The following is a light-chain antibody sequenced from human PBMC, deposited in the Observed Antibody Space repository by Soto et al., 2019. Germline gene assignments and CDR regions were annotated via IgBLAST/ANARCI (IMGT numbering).Light chain of an antibody. CDR3: QQYGGSSWT. CDR2: GAS. CDR1: QSLSASY. J-gene: IGKJ1*01. V-gene: IGKV3-20*01. Sequence: EIVLTQSPGNLSLSPGERATLFCRASQSLSASYFAWYQQKPGQAPRLLVYGASSRATGIPDRFSGSGSGTDFTPIISRLEPEDFAVYYCQQYGGSSWTFGQGTKVDIK.